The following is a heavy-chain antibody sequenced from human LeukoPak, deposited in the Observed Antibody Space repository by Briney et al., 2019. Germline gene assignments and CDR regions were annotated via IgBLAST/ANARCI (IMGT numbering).Heavy chain of an antibody. CDR3: ARQWLRAGDNAFDI. D-gene: IGHD2-8*01. Sequence: ASVKVSCKASGYTFTGYYMHWVRQAPGQGLEWMGWINPNSGGTNYAQKFQGRVTMTRDTSISTAYMELSRLRSDDTAVYYCARQWLRAGDNAFDIWGQGTMVTVSS. J-gene: IGHJ3*02. CDR2: INPNSGGT. V-gene: IGHV1-2*02. CDR1: GYTFTGYY.